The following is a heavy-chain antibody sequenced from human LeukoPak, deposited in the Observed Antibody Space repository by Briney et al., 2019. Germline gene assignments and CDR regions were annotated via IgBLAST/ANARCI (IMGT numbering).Heavy chain of an antibody. V-gene: IGHV3-33*06. CDR2: SWHDGSNK. CDR3: AKAHNWNYGAWFDY. Sequence: PGRSLRLSCATSGFTFSSYGMHWVCQAPGKGLEWVAVSWHDGSNKYYADSVKGRFTISRDNSKNTLYLQMNSLRAEDTAVYYCAKAHNWNYGAWFDYWGQGTLVTVSS. CDR1: GFTFSSYG. D-gene: IGHD1-7*01. J-gene: IGHJ4*02.